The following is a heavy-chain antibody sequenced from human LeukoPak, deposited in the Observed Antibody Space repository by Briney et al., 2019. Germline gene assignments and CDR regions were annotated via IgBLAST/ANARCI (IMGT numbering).Heavy chain of an antibody. J-gene: IGHJ4*02. V-gene: IGHV3-30*03. CDR3: ARDSLAAAGTSV. CDR1: GFTFSSYG. CDR2: ISYDGSNK. D-gene: IGHD6-13*01. Sequence: PGRSLRLSCAASGFTFSSYGMHWVRQAPGKGLEWVAVISYDGSNKYYADSVKGRFTISRHNSKNTLYLQMNSLRAEDTAVYYCARDSLAAAGTSVWGQGTLVTVSS.